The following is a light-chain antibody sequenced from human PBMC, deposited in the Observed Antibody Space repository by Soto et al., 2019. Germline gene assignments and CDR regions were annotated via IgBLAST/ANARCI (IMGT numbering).Light chain of an antibody. CDR1: SSDVGGYNY. CDR3: SSYTSSITRYV. Sequence: QSVLTQPASVSGSPGQSITISCTGTSSDVGGYNYVSWYQQHPGKAPKLMIYEVSNRPSGVSPRFSGSKSGNTASLTISGLQAEDEADYYCSSYTSSITRYVFGAGTKVTV. CDR2: EVS. J-gene: IGLJ1*01. V-gene: IGLV2-14*01.